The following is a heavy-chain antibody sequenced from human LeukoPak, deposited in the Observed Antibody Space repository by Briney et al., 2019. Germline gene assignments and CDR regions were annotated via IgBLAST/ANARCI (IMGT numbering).Heavy chain of an antibody. D-gene: IGHD3-3*01. V-gene: IGHV3-23*01. CDR3: AREPFWSGYSSNLHFDY. CDR2: ISGSGDST. J-gene: IGHJ4*02. Sequence: GGSLRLSCAASGFTFKNYAMCWVRQAPGKGLEWVSVISGSGDSTYYADSVKGRFTISRDNSKNTLYLQMNSLRAEVTAVYYCAREPFWSGYSSNLHFDYWGQGTLVTVSS. CDR1: GFTFKNYA.